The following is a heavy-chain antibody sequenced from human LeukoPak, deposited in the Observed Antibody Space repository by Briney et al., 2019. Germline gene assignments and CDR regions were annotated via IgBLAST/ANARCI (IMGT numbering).Heavy chain of an antibody. CDR1: GFVFSRDN. Sequence: GGSLRLSCIASGFVFSRDNMNWVRQAPGKGLEWVAHISETIYYADSVQGRFTISRDNAKNSLYLQMSNLRVDDTAMYYCVGEVGRPKTFYFDSWGRGTPVTVSS. D-gene: IGHD3-16*01. J-gene: IGHJ4*02. V-gene: IGHV3-48*04. CDR2: ISETI. CDR3: VGEVGRPKTFYFDS.